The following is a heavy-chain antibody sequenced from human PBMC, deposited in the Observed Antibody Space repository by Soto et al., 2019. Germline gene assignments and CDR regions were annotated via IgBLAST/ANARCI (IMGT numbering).Heavy chain of an antibody. CDR3: VKALYIWVVTGDY. J-gene: IGHJ4*02. V-gene: IGHV3-23*01. CDR1: GFAFSDYG. CDR2: ITAGNGDT. Sequence: EVHLLESGGGLVQPGGSLRLACAASGFAFSDYGVSWVRQTPGKGLQWVSVITAGNGDTYYADSVKGRFTTSSDTSKNTLYLQMYNLRVEDSAICYCVKALYIWVVTGDYWGQGALVTVAS. D-gene: IGHD3-16*01.